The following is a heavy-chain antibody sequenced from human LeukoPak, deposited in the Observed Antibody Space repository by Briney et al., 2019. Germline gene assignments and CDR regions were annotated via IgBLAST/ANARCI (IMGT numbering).Heavy chain of an antibody. CDR3: ARVSDFWSGYYTFDY. Sequence: TSETLSLTCTVSGGSISSYYWSWIRQPAGKGLEWIGRIYTSRSTNYNPSLKSRVTMSVDTSKNQFSLKLSSVTAADTAVYYCARVSDFWSGYYTFDYWGQGTLVTVSS. D-gene: IGHD3-3*01. J-gene: IGHJ4*02. CDR2: IYTSRST. CDR1: GGSISSYY. V-gene: IGHV4-4*07.